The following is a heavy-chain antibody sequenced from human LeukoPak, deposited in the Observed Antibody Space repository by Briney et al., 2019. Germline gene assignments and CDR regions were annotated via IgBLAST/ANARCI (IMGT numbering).Heavy chain of an antibody. D-gene: IGHD3-16*01. CDR2: SGGST. Sequence: SGGSTYSADSVKGRFPISRDNSKNTLYLQMNSLRAEDTAVYYCAREVGAREGKDDAFDIWGQGTMVTVSS. V-gene: IGHV3-66*01. CDR3: AREVGAREGKDDAFDI. J-gene: IGHJ3*02.